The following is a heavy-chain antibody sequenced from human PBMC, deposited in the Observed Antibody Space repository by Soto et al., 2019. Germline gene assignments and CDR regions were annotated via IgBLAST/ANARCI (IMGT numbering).Heavy chain of an antibody. V-gene: IGHV3-30*18. CDR1: GFTFSSYG. Sequence: QVQLVESGGGVVQPGRSLRLSCAASGFTFSSYGMHWVRQAPGKGLEWVAVISYDGSNKYYADSVKGRFTISRDNSKNTLYLQMNSLRAEDTAVYYCAKVDSPSYYDFWSGYLRPGDGNYYYGMDVWGQGTTVTVSS. D-gene: IGHD3-3*01. CDR3: AKVDSPSYYDFWSGYLRPGDGNYYYGMDV. J-gene: IGHJ6*02. CDR2: ISYDGSNK.